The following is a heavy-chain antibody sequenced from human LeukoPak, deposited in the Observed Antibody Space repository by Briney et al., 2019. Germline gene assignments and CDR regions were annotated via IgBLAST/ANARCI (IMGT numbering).Heavy chain of an antibody. Sequence: GGSLRLSCAASGFTFSNAWMSWVRQAPGKGLEWVGRIKSKTDGGTTDYAAAVKGRFTISRDDSKNTLYLQMNSLKTEDTAVYYCTTEYYYGSGSYYNGDWGQGTLVTVSS. CDR2: IKSKTDGGTT. CDR1: GFTFSNAW. J-gene: IGHJ4*02. V-gene: IGHV3-15*01. D-gene: IGHD3-10*01. CDR3: TTEYYYGSGSYYNGD.